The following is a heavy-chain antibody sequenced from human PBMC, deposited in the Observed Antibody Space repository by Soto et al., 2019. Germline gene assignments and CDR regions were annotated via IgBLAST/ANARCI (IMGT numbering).Heavy chain of an antibody. CDR3: ASWLEREHAYDI. D-gene: IGHD1-1*01. Sequence: SETLSLTCTVSRGSINNYYWTLIRQPPGKGLEWIGYVSYSGRTNYNPSLKSRVNMFVDKSKNQFSLNLTSVTAADTAVYYCASWLEREHAYDIWGLGTMVTVSS. J-gene: IGHJ3*02. CDR2: VSYSGRT. CDR1: RGSINNYY. V-gene: IGHV4-59*01.